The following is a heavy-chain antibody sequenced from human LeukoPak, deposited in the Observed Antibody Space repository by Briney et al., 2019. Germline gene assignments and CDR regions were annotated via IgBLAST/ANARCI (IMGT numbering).Heavy chain of an antibody. Sequence: SETLSLTCTVSGGSISSYYWSWIRQPPGKGLEWIGYIYYSESTNYNPSLKSRVTISVDTSKNQFSLKLSSVTAADTAMYYCASGLRYFDWYWFDPWGQGTLVTVSS. CDR1: GGSISSYY. CDR2: IYYSEST. J-gene: IGHJ5*02. D-gene: IGHD3-9*01. V-gene: IGHV4-59*08. CDR3: ASGLRYFDWYWFDP.